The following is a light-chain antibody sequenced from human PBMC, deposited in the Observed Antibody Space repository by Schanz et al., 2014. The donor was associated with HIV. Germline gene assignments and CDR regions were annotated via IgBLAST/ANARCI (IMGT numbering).Light chain of an antibody. CDR3: SSFADGHKLL. CDR2: EVN. V-gene: IGLV2-8*01. J-gene: IGLJ3*02. CDR1: SSDVGGYNY. Sequence: QSALTQPPSASGSPGQSVTISCTGTSSDVGGYNYVSWYQQHPGKAPKRMIYEVNERPSGVPNRFSGSKSGNTASLTVSGLQPEDEADYYCSSFADGHKLLFGGGTKLTVL.